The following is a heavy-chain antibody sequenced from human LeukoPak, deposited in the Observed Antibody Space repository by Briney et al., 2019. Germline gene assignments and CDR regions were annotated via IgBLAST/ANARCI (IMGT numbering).Heavy chain of an antibody. V-gene: IGHV1-2*02. CDR1: GYTFTAYY. Sequence: ASVKVSCKASGYTFTAYYIHWVRQAPGQGLEWMGWINPNSGGTNYAQNFQGRVTMTRDTCNSTDYMELSRLRSDDTAVYYCAKLSFCTGGSCYSYNWFDPWGQGTLVTVSS. J-gene: IGHJ5*02. CDR2: INPNSGGT. D-gene: IGHD2-15*01. CDR3: AKLSFCTGGSCYSYNWFDP.